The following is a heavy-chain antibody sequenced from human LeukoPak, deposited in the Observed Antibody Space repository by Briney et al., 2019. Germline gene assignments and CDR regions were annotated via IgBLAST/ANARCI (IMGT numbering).Heavy chain of an antibody. Sequence: GGSLRLSCAASGFTFTTNAMSWVRQAPGKGLEWVSAISGSGANTYYSDSVKGRFTISRDNSKDTLYLQMNSLRAEDTAIYFCARRKYDSSGFDYWGQETLVTVSS. J-gene: IGHJ4*02. CDR1: GFTFTTNA. V-gene: IGHV3-23*01. CDR2: ISGSGANT. D-gene: IGHD3-22*01. CDR3: ARRKYDSSGFDY.